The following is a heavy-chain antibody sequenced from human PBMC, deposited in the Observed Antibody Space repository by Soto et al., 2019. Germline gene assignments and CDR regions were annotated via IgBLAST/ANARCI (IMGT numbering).Heavy chain of an antibody. CDR2: ISYDGSNK. J-gene: IGHJ4*02. CDR3: AGSIRLGELSPHY. Sequence: QVPLVESGGGVVQPGRSLRLSCAASGFTFSSYGMHWVRQAPGTGLEGVAVISYDGSNKYYADSMKGRFTISRDNSKNTLYLQRTSLRGEDTAVYYCAGSIRLGELSPHYWGQGTLVTVSS. V-gene: IGHV3-30*03. D-gene: IGHD3-16*02. CDR1: GFTFSSYG.